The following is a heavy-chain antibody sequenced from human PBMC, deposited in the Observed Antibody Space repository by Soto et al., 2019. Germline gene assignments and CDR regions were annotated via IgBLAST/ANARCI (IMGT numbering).Heavy chain of an antibody. V-gene: IGHV5-10-1*01. CDR2: IDPSDSYT. CDR1: GYSFTSYW. J-gene: IGHJ6*02. Sequence: HGESLKISCKGSGYSFTSYWISWVRQMPGKGLEWMGRIDPSDSYTNYSPSFQGHVTISADKSISTAYLQWSSLKASDTAMYYCASPIYDSSGYYPYYYYYGMDVWGQGTTVTVSS. CDR3: ASPIYDSSGYYPYYYYYGMDV. D-gene: IGHD3-22*01.